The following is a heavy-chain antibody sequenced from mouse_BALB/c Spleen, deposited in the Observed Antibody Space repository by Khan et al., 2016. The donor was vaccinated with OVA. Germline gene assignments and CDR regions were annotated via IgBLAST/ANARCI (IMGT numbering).Heavy chain of an antibody. Sequence: VQLQESGAELVRPGASVKLSCKTSGYIFTSYWIHWVKQRSGQGLVWIARIYPGTDNTYYNEKLKGKATLTADKSSSTAYMQLSSLNSEASAVYFWAREEALYYFAYWGQGTTLTVSS. V-gene: IGHV1S132*01. D-gene: IGHD3-2*02. CDR1: GYIFTSYW. CDR2: IYPGTDNT. CDR3: AREEALYYFAY. J-gene: IGHJ2*01.